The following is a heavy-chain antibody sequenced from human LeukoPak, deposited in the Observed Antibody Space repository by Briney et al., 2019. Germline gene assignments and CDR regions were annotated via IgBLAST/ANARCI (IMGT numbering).Heavy chain of an antibody. D-gene: IGHD1-1*01. V-gene: IGHV3-13*01. CDR1: GFTFSSFD. J-gene: IGHJ6*03. Sequence: PGGSLRLSCAASGFTFSSFDMHWVRQPTGQGLEWVSTIGTASDTYYPGSVEGRFTLPRDNAKNSLYLQMNSLTAGDTAVYYCARGTPRGKYYYMDIWGKGTTVTVSS. CDR2: IGTASDT. CDR3: ARGTPRGKYYYMDI.